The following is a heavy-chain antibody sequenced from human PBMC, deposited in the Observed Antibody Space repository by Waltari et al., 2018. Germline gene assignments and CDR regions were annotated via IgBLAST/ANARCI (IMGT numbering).Heavy chain of an antibody. J-gene: IGHJ6*02. CDR2: ISSSSSYI. CDR1: GYTFTSYG. CDR3: ARAYFTAAGPLGMDV. V-gene: IGHV3-21*01. Sequence: VQLVQSGAEVKKPGASVKVSCKASGYTFTSYGISWVRQAPGKGLEWVSSISSSSSYIYYSDSVKGRFTISRDNAKNSLYLQMNSLRAEDTAVYYCARAYFTAAGPLGMDVWGQGTTVTVSS. D-gene: IGHD6-13*01.